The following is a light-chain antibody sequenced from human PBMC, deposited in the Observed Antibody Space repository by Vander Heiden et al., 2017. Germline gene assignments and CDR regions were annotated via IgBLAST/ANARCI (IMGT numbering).Light chain of an antibody. CDR2: GAS. CDR3: QQFNNWPYT. V-gene: IGKV3-15*01. CDR1: QNVYNN. Sequence: DIVMTQSSASLSVSLGDRVTLSCRSSQNVYNNLGRFHQKPGQAPRLLIYGASSRAPGVPGRFTASGSGTDFTLTISSLQSEDIGSYYCQQFNNWPYTFGQGTKVEIK. J-gene: IGKJ2*01.